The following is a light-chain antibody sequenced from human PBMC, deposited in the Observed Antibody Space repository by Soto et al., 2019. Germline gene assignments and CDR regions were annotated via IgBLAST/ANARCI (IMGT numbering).Light chain of an antibody. V-gene: IGLV2-14*01. CDR3: SSYTSSNTPYV. CDR1: SSDVGGYNY. Sequence: QSALTQPASVSGSPGQSITISCTGTSSDVGGYNYVSWFQQHPGKAPRLIIYQVSYRPSEFSTRFSGSKSGNTASLTISGLQAEDEADYYCSSYTSSNTPYVFGTGTQLTVL. J-gene: IGLJ1*01. CDR2: QVS.